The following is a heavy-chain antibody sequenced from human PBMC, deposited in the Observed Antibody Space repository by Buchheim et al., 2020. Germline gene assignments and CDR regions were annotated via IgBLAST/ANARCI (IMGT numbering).Heavy chain of an antibody. V-gene: IGHV4-34*01. J-gene: IGHJ6*02. D-gene: IGHD4-11*01. CDR1: GGSFSGYY. Sequence: QVQLQQWGAGLLKPSETLSLTCAVYGGSFSGYYWSWIRQPPGKGLEWIGETNHSGSTNYNPSLKSRVTISVDTSKNQFSLKLSSVTAADTAVYYCARGSTVTTLFSYYYYGMDVWGQGTT. CDR2: TNHSGST. CDR3: ARGSTVTTLFSYYYYGMDV.